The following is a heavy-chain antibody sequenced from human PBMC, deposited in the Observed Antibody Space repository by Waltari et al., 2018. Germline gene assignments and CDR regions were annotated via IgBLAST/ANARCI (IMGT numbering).Heavy chain of an antibody. V-gene: IGHV4-34*01. J-gene: IGHJ6*02. Sequence: QVQLQQWGAGLLKPSGTLSLTCAGYGVSCRGYYWSWIREPPGKGLEWIGEINHSGSTNYNPSLKSRVTISVDTSKNQFSLKLSSVTAADTAVYYCARVDTRYYYYYGMDVWGQGTTVTVSS. CDR2: INHSGST. CDR3: ARVDTRYYYYYGMDV. D-gene: IGHD5-18*01. CDR1: GVSCRGYY.